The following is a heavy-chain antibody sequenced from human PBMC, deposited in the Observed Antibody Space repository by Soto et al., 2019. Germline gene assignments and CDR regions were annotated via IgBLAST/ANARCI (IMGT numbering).Heavy chain of an antibody. D-gene: IGHD6-6*01. Sequence: EVQLLESGGGLVQPGGSLRLSCAASGFTFSSYAMSWVRQAPGKGLEWVSAISGSGGSTYYADSVKGRFTISRDNSKXXXXXXXXXLRAEDTAVYYCAKVRYSSSSLYDYWGQGTLVTVSS. CDR1: GFTFSSYA. V-gene: IGHV3-23*01. CDR2: ISGSGGST. CDR3: AKVRYSSSSLYDY. J-gene: IGHJ4*02.